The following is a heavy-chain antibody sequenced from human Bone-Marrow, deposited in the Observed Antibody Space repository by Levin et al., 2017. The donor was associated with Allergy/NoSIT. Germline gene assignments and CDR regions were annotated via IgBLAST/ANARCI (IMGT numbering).Heavy chain of an antibody. CDR3: VARRGGPIDHVGDFEY. CDR1: GLTFRRYA. D-gene: IGHD3-16*01. V-gene: IGHV3-48*03. Sequence: AGGSLRLSCEGSGLTFRRYAMMWVRQSPGTGLQCIAYFNIIGTVLYGDSVRGRFNISRDNAKNSMLLQMNSLSVDDTGVYYCVARRGGPIDHVGDFEYWGQGVRVTVSS. CDR2: FNIIGTV. J-gene: IGHJ4*02.